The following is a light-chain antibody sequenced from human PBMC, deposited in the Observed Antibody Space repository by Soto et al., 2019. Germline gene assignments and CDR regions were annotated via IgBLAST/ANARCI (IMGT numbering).Light chain of an antibody. V-gene: IGKV1-33*01. CDR2: DAS. Sequence: DIQMTQSPSSVSASVGDRVTITCQASQGISNNLNWFQQKPGKAPKLLMYDASNLATGVPSRFSGSGSGTDFTFTISSLQPEDIATYFCQQYEKFPFTFGGGTKVDIK. J-gene: IGKJ4*01. CDR1: QGISNN. CDR3: QQYEKFPFT.